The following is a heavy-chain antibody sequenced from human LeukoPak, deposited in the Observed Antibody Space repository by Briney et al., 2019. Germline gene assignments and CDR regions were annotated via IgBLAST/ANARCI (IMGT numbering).Heavy chain of an antibody. V-gene: IGHV4-59*01. CDR1: GGSISSYY. J-gene: IGHJ1*01. D-gene: IGHD1-26*01. CDR2: IYCSGST. CDR3: ARAGGSPEYFHY. Sequence: SETLSLTCTVSGGSISSYYWSWIRQPPGKGLEWIGYIYCSGSTNYNPSLNSRVTISLDTSKNQFSLKLSSVTAADTAVYYCARAGGSPEYFHYWGQGTLVTVSS.